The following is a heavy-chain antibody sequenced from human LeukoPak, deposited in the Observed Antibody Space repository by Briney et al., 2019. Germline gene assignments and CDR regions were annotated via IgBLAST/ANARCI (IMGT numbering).Heavy chain of an antibody. Sequence: GGSLRLSCSASGFTFSGSAMHWVRQAPGKGLECVSVISGNGGSTYYADSVKGRFTISRDNSKNTLYLQMSSLRAEDTAVYYCARTKYYYDGSGHSYPNWFDPWGQGTLVTVSS. V-gene: IGHV3-64D*06. CDR2: ISGNGGST. D-gene: IGHD3-22*01. J-gene: IGHJ5*02. CDR1: GFTFSGSA. CDR3: ARTKYYYDGSGHSYPNWFDP.